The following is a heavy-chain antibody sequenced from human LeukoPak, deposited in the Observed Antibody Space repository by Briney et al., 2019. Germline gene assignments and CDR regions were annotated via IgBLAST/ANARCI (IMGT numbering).Heavy chain of an antibody. CDR1: GFTFSSYS. CDR3: ARKLEQWLVAPGDY. D-gene: IGHD6-19*01. Sequence: GGSLRLSCAASGFTFSSYSMNWVRQAPGKGLGWVSFISSGSSYKYYADSVKGRFTISRDNAKNSLYLQMNSLRAEDTAVYYCARKLEQWLVAPGDYWGQGTLVTVSS. CDR2: ISSGSSYK. V-gene: IGHV3-21*01. J-gene: IGHJ4*02.